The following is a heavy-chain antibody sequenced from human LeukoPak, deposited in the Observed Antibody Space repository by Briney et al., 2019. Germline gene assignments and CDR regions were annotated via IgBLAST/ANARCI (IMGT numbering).Heavy chain of an antibody. V-gene: IGHV3-23*01. Sequence: GGSLRLSCAASGFTFSSYAMNWVRQTPGKGLEWVSGISGSGGSTYYADSVKGRFTISRDNSKNTLDLQMNSLRAEDTAVYYCAKSGPRGSSTSPSFMVYYYYGMDVWGQGTTVTVSS. CDR1: GFTFSSYA. CDR2: ISGSGGST. CDR3: AKSGPRGSSTSPSFMVYYYYGMDV. J-gene: IGHJ6*02. D-gene: IGHD2-2*01.